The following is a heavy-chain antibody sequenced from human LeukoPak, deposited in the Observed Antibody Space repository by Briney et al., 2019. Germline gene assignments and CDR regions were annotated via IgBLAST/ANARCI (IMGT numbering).Heavy chain of an antibody. Sequence: ASVKVSCKASGYTFTGYYMHWVRQAPGQGLEWMGRINPNSGGTNYAQKFQGRVTMTRDTSISTAYMELSRLRSDDTAVYYCARDIAVAGTHIYRGDGTLVTVSS. D-gene: IGHD6-19*01. J-gene: IGHJ4*01. CDR3: ARDIAVAGTHIY. V-gene: IGHV1-2*06. CDR1: GYTFTGYY. CDR2: INPNSGGT.